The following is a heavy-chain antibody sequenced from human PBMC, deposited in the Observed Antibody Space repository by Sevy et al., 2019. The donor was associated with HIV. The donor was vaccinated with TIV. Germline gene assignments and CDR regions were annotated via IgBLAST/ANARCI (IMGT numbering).Heavy chain of an antibody. V-gene: IGHV3-30-3*02. CDR2: LSYDDSDE. J-gene: IGHJ4*02. CDR3: AKDDLGSIDY. CDR1: GFIFSTSP. Sequence: GGSLRLSCAASGFIFSTSPMHWVRQAPGKGLECVAILSYDDSDENYADSVKGRFTTTSDNSKNTLYLQMNSLRTEDTAVYYCAKDDLGSIDYWGQGTLVTVSS. D-gene: IGHD3-10*01.